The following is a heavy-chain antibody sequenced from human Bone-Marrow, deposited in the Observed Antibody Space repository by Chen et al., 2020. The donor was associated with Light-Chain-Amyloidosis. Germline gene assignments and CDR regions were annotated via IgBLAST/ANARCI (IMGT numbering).Heavy chain of an antibody. CDR2: ISNDGSTK. CDR1: GFTLSSYA. Sequence: QVQLVESGGGVVQPGRSLRLSCAASGFTLSSYAIHRFRQAPGKGLEWVAFISNDGSTKYYSDSVKGRFTISRDNSKNTLSLQMNSLRAEDTAVYYSARVGIQGMTFERYNYYYYMDVWGKGTTVTVSS. D-gene: IGHD5-18*01. CDR3: ARVGIQGMTFERYNYYYYMDV. V-gene: IGHV3-30-3*01. J-gene: IGHJ6*03.